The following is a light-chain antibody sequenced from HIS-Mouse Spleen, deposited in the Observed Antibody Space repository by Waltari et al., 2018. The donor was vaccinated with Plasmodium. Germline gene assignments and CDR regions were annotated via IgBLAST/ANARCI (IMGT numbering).Light chain of an antibody. CDR2: EDS. Sequence: SYELTQPPSVSVSPAQTARITCSGAALPKKSAYWYHQKSGQAPVLVIYEDSKRPSGIPERFSGSSSGTMATLTISGAQVEDEADYYCYSTDSSGNHRVFGGGTKLTVL. J-gene: IGLJ3*02. V-gene: IGLV3-10*01. CDR3: YSTDSSGNHRV. CDR1: ALPKKS.